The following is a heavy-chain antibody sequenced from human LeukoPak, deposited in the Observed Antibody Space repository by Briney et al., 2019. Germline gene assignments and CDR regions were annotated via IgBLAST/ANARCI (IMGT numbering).Heavy chain of an antibody. V-gene: IGHV4-59*01. CDR2: INYSGST. D-gene: IGHD3-22*01. CDR1: GVAISSYY. CDR3: VRLDSSGYPAHYFGY. Sequence: TQTLSLTCTLSGVAISSYYWNWIRQPPWKGLDWNGCINYSGSTDYNPSLKPRVTISIDTSKHQFSLRRSRVPAWGPSVYNCVRLDSSGYPAHYFGYWVEGALVTVS. J-gene: IGHJ4*02.